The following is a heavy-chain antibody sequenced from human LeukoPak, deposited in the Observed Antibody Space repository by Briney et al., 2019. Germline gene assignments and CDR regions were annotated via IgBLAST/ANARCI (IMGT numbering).Heavy chain of an antibody. J-gene: IGHJ3*02. CDR1: GYSISSGYY. CDR3: ARSPDSSIAAAGTMGAFDI. D-gene: IGHD6-13*01. V-gene: IGHV4-38-2*02. CDR2: IYHSGST. Sequence: SETLSLTCTVSGYSISSGYYWGWIRQPPGKGLEWIGSIYHSGSTYYNPSLKSRVTISVDTSKNQFSLKLSSVTAADTAVYYCARSPDSSIAAAGTMGAFDIWGQGTMVTVSS.